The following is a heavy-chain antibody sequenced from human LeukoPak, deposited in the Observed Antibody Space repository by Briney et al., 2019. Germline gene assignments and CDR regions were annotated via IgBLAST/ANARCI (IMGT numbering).Heavy chain of an antibody. CDR1: GYSISSGYY. CDR3: ASAIAVAGAFDY. Sequence: SETLSLTCAVSGYSISSGYYWGWIRQPPGKGLEWIGSIYHSGSTYYNPSLKSRVTISVDTSKNQSSLKLSSVTAAGTAVYYCASAIAVAGAFDYWGQGTLVTVSS. D-gene: IGHD6-19*01. J-gene: IGHJ4*02. CDR2: IYHSGST. V-gene: IGHV4-38-2*01.